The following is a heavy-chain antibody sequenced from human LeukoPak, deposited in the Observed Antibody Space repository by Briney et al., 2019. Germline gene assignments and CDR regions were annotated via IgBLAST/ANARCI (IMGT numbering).Heavy chain of an antibody. V-gene: IGHV3-11*01. CDR1: GFTFSDYH. J-gene: IGHJ4*02. CDR2: ISSSGSTI. CDR3: ARDRYSGYDSH. D-gene: IGHD5-12*01. Sequence: GGSLRLSCAASGFTFSDYHMSWIRQAPGKGLEWVSYISSSGSTIYYADSVKGRFTISRDNAKNSLYLQMNSLRAEDTAVYYCARDRYSGYDSHWGQGTLVTVSS.